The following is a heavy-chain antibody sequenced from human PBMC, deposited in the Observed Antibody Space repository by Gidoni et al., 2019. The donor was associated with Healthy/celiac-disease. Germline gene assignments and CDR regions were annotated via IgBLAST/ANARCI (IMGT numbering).Heavy chain of an antibody. CDR3: AKDGHDILTGYHGAFDY. CDR2: ISGSGGST. V-gene: IGHV3-23*01. CDR1: GFTFRSDA. J-gene: IGHJ4*02. D-gene: IGHD3-9*01. Sequence: EVQLLESGGGLVQPGGSLRLSCAASGFTFRSDAMSWVRQAPGKGLEWVSAISGSGGSTYYADSVKGRFTISRDNSKNTLYLQMNSLRAEDTAVYYCAKDGHDILTGYHGAFDYWGQGTLVTVSS.